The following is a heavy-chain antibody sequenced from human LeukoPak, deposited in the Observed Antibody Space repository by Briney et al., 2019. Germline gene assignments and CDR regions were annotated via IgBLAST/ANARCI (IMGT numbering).Heavy chain of an antibody. J-gene: IGHJ4*02. V-gene: IGHV4-4*07. CDR2: IYTSGST. D-gene: IGHD7-27*01. CDR3: ARSGGTYLGAGKYIDY. CDR1: GGSISSYY. Sequence: SETLSLTCTVSGGSISSYYWSWIRQPAGKGLEWIGRIYTSGSTNYKPSLKSRVTMSVDTYKNQFSLKLSSVTAADTAVYYCARSGGTYLGAGKYIDYWGQGTLVTVSS.